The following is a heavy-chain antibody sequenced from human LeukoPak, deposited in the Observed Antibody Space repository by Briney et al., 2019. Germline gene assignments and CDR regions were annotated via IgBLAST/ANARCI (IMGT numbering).Heavy chain of an antibody. D-gene: IGHD1-1*01. CDR3: AKDLANWNDRGTFDI. CDR1: GFTFSSYA. CDR2: ISGSGGST. Sequence: GGSLRLSCAASGFTFSSYAMSWVRQTPGKGLEWVSAISGSGGSTYYADSVKGRFTISRDNSKSTLYLLMNSLRAEDTAVYYCAKDLANWNDRGTFDIWGQGTMVTVSS. V-gene: IGHV3-23*01. J-gene: IGHJ3*02.